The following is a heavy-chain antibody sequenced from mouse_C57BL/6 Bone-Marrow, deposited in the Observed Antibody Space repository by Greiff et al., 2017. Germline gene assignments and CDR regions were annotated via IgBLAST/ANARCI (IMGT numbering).Heavy chain of an antibody. CDR3: ARDYYGSSYGAY. J-gene: IGHJ3*01. CDR1: GFTFSSYA. Sequence: EVKLVESGGGLVKPGGSLKLSCAASGFTFSSYAMSWVRQTPEKRLEWVATISDGGSYTYYPDNVKGRFPISRDNAKNNLYLQMSHLKSEDTAMYYCARDYYGSSYGAYWGQGTLVTVSA. CDR2: ISDGGSYT. V-gene: IGHV5-4*01. D-gene: IGHD1-1*01.